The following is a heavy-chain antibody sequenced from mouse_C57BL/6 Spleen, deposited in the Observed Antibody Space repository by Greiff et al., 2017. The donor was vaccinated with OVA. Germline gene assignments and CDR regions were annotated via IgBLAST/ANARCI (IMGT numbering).Heavy chain of an antibody. CDR1: GFTFSSYA. Sequence: EVKLMESGGGLVKPGGSLKLSCAASGFTFSSYAMSWVRQTPEKRLEWVATISDGGSYTYYPDNVKGRFTISRDNAKNNLYLQMSHLKSEDTAMYYCARDGIRYPFAYWGQGTLVTVSA. V-gene: IGHV5-4*01. J-gene: IGHJ3*01. CDR3: ARDGIRYPFAY. CDR2: ISDGGSYT. D-gene: IGHD1-1*01.